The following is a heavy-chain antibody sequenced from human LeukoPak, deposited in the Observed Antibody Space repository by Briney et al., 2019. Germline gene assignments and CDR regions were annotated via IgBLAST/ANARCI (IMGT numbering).Heavy chain of an antibody. D-gene: IGHD6-13*01. CDR2: IKEDGSEK. CDR3: ARVHHSSSWGTDDC. J-gene: IGHJ4*02. V-gene: IGHV3-7*01. CDR1: GFTFSSYW. Sequence: GGTLRLSCEAYGFTFSSYWMTWVRQAPGKGLEWVANIKEDGSEKYYLDSVRGRFTISRDNARNSLYLHLNSLSAEDTAVYYCARVHHSSSWGTDDCWGQGTLVTDSS.